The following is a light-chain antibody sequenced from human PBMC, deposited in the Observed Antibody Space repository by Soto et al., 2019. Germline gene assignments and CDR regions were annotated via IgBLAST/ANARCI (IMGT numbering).Light chain of an antibody. Sequence: EIVMTQSPVTLSLSPGERATLSCRASQSVSSYLAWYQQKPGQAPRLLISDASDRATGIPDRFSGSGPGTDFTLTISRLVPEDFAVYYCQQYGDSPVTFGQGTKV. J-gene: IGKJ1*01. CDR3: QQYGDSPVT. CDR2: DAS. V-gene: IGKV3-20*01. CDR1: QSVSSY.